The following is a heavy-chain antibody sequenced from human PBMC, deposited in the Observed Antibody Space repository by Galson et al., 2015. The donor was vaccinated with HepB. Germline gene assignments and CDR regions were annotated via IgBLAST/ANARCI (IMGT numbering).Heavy chain of an antibody. D-gene: IGHD3-9*01. CDR3: ARDGARGDFDRLTYHYYAMDV. Sequence: SVKVSCKASGYTFTGYYVHWVRQAPGQGLEWMGWINPNTGGTNYAQKFQGRATMTRDKSINTAYMELSRLRSDDTAVYYCARDGARGDFDRLTYHYYAMDVWGQGTTVTVSS. J-gene: IGHJ6*02. CDR1: GYTFTGYY. V-gene: IGHV1-2*02. CDR2: INPNTGGT.